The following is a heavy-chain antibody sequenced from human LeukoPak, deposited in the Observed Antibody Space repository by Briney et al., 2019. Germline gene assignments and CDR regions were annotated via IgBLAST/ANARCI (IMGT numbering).Heavy chain of an antibody. V-gene: IGHV3-48*03. Sequence: PGGSLRLSRASSGFTYSSYEMNWVRQAPGKGLEWVSYISNSGSTIYYADSVKGRFTISRDNDKNSLYLQMNSLKAEDTAVYYCARAIVLVVYAFDYWGQGTLVTVSS. J-gene: IGHJ4*02. D-gene: IGHD2-8*02. CDR1: GFTYSSYE. CDR3: ARAIVLVVYAFDY. CDR2: ISNSGSTI.